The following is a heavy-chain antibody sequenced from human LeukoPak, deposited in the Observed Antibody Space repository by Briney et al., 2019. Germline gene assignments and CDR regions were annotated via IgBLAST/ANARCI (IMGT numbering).Heavy chain of an antibody. V-gene: IGHV1-2*06. CDR3: ALLWFGELWTKDY. CDR2: INPKGGGT. CDR1: GYSFTDYY. Sequence: ASVKVSCKASGYSFTDYYIHWVRQAPGQGLEWMGRINPKGGGTNYAQKFQGRVTLTRDTSISTAHMELSRLTSDDTAVYYCALLWFGELWTKDYWGQGTLVTVSS. J-gene: IGHJ4*02. D-gene: IGHD3-10*01.